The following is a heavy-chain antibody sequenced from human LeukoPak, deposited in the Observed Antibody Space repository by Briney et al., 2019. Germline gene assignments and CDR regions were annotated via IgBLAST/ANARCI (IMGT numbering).Heavy chain of an antibody. J-gene: IGHJ6*02. Sequence: SSETLSLTCAVYGGSFSGYYWSWIRQPPGKGLEWIGEINHSGSTNYNPSLKSRVTISVDTSKNQFSLKLSSVTAADTAVYYCARALGVLERLRNGMDVWAKGPRSPSP. CDR2: INHSGST. V-gene: IGHV4-34*01. D-gene: IGHD4-17*01. CDR1: GGSFSGYY. CDR3: ARALGVLERLRNGMDV.